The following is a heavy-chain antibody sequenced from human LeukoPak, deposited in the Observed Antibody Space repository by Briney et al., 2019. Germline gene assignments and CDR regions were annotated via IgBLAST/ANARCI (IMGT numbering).Heavy chain of an antibody. CDR2: ISNNGGYT. Sequence: GGSLRLSCAASGFTFSSSAMSWVRQAPGKGLEWVSAISNNGGYTYYADSVQGRFTISRDNSKSTLCLQMNSLRAENTAVYYCAKVYSSGWSALDYWGQGTLVTVSS. J-gene: IGHJ4*02. V-gene: IGHV3-23*01. D-gene: IGHD6-19*01. CDR1: GFTFSSSA. CDR3: AKVYSSGWSALDY.